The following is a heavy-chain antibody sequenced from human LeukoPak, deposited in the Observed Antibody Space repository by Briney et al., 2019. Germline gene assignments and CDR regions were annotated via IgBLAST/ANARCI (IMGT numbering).Heavy chain of an antibody. J-gene: IGHJ3*02. Sequence: GGSLRLSCAASGFTFSSYGMHWVRQAPDKGLEWVAFIRYDGSNKYYADSVKGRFTISRDNSKNTLYLQMNSLRAEDTAVYYCAKQNLNDYGDHDAFDIWGQGTMVTVSS. CDR3: AKQNLNDYGDHDAFDI. CDR1: GFTFSSYG. V-gene: IGHV3-30*02. CDR2: IRYDGSNK. D-gene: IGHD4-17*01.